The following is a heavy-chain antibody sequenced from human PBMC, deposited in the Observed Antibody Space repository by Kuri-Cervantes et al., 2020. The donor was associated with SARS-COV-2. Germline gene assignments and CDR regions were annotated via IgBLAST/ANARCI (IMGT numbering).Heavy chain of an antibody. V-gene: IGHV3-23*01. CDR2: ISGSGGTT. D-gene: IGHD6-13*01. CDR1: RFRFSSYD. CDR3: AKSMSIAAPASDY. J-gene: IGHJ4*02. Sequence: GGSLRLSCAASRFRFSSYDMAWVRQAPGKGLEWVSGISGSGGTTYYADSVKGRFTISRDNSKNTLYLQVNSVRAEDTAVYYCAKSMSIAAPASDYWGQGTLVTVSS.